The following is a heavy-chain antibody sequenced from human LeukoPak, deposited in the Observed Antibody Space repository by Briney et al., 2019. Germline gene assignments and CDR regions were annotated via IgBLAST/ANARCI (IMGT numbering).Heavy chain of an antibody. J-gene: IGHJ4*02. CDR3: AKDVAALDY. Sequence: GGSLRLSCAASRFTVRSSYLTSVRPPPLQRLEWVSVVSGSGGGTYYAVSVKGRFTISRDNSKSTLYLQMNSLRAEDAAVYYCAKDVAALDYWGQGTLVTVSS. V-gene: IGHV3-23*01. CDR1: RFTVRSSY. CDR2: VSGSGGGT.